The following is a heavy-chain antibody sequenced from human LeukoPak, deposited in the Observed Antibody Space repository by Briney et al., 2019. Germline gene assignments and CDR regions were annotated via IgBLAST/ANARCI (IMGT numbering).Heavy chain of an antibody. D-gene: IGHD1-26*01. J-gene: IGHJ4*02. Sequence: GGSLRLSCAASGFTFRNYAMSWVRQAPGKGLEWVASIKDEDGSDRYYADSVKGRFTISRDNAKKLVFLQMNSLGAEDTASYFCAREWEVPRYFDYWGQGTLVTVSS. CDR2: IKDEDGSDR. CDR3: AREWEVPRYFDY. V-gene: IGHV3-7*04. CDR1: GFTFRNYA.